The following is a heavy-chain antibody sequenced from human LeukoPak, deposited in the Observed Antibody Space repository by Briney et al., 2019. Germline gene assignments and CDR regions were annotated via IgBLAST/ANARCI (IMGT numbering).Heavy chain of an antibody. V-gene: IGHV3-7*01. D-gene: IGHD3-22*01. Sequence: GGSLRLSCAASGFTFSSYAMSWVRQAPGKGLEWVANIKQDGSEKYYVDSVKGRFTISRDNAKNSLYLQMNSLRAEDTAVYYCARVFDYYDSSGYWVPYYYYMDVWGKGTTVTISS. CDR2: IKQDGSEK. CDR1: GFTFSSYA. J-gene: IGHJ6*03. CDR3: ARVFDYYDSSGYWVPYYYYMDV.